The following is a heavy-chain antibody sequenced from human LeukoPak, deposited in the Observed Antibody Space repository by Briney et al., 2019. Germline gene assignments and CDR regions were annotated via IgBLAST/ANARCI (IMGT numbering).Heavy chain of an antibody. V-gene: IGHV3-21*01. Sequence: GSLRLSCAASGFTFSTSTMNWVRQAPGKGLEWVSSISSSSSYIYYADSLKGRFTISRDNAKNSLYLQMNSLRAEDTAVYYCAREVYYDASGPRDYWGQGTLVTVSS. J-gene: IGHJ4*02. D-gene: IGHD3-22*01. CDR1: GFTFSTST. CDR3: AREVYYDASGPRDY. CDR2: ISSSSSYI.